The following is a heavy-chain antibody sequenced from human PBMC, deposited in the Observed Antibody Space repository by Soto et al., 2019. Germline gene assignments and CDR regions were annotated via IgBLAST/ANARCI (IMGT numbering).Heavy chain of an antibody. J-gene: IGHJ4*02. CDR2: ILYDGSKK. Sequence: QVQLVESGGGVVQPGRSLRLSCAASGFTFNIYGMHWVLQAPGKGLEWVALILYDGSKKYYTDSVKGRFTISRDNSKNTLYLQMNSLTAEDTAVYYCAKGDGRNSVDYWGQGTLVTVSS. D-gene: IGHD2-21*01. CDR1: GFTFNIYG. V-gene: IGHV3-30*18. CDR3: AKGDGRNSVDY.